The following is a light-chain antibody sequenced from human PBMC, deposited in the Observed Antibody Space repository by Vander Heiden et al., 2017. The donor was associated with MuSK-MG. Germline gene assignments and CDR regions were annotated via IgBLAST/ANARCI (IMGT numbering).Light chain of an antibody. Sequence: EIVLTQSPGTLSLSPGERATLSCRASQSVSSSYLAWYQQKPGQAPRLLIYGASSRATGIPDRFSGSGSGTDFTLTISRLEPEDFAVYYCQQDGSSRFTFGHGTIVDIK. CDR3: QQDGSSRFT. J-gene: IGKJ3*01. CDR1: QSVSSSY. V-gene: IGKV3-20*01. CDR2: GAS.